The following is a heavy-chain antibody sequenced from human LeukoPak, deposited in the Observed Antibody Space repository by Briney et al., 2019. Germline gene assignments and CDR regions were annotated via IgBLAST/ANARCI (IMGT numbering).Heavy chain of an antibody. J-gene: IGHJ6*03. Sequence: SETLSLTCTVSGGSISSGTHFWGWIRQPPGKGLEWIGSIRYSGNTYYNPSLKSRVTISVDTSKKQLSLKLSSVTAADTAVYYCARTVGYGYSYYYYMDVWGKGTTVTVSS. D-gene: IGHD4-23*01. CDR2: IRYSGNT. CDR3: ARTVGYGYSYYYYMDV. V-gene: IGHV4-39*07. CDR1: GGSISSGTHF.